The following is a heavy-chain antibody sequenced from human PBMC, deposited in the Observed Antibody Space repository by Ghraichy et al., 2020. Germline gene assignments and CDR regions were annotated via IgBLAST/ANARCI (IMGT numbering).Heavy chain of an antibody. D-gene: IGHD6-25*01. J-gene: IGHJ4*02. Sequence: GSLRLSCAASGFPFSTFWMTWVRLSPGRGPEWVAQIKGDGSENYYVDSVRGRFTISRDNSKNSLYLQMNSLRVEDTAVYYCVRDDGQRSLGYWGQGTLVTVAS. CDR2: IKGDGSEN. CDR1: GFPFSTFW. CDR3: VRDDGQRSLGY. V-gene: IGHV3-7*04.